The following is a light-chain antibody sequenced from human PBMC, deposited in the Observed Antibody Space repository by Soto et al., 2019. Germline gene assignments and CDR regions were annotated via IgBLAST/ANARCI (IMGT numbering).Light chain of an antibody. CDR1: QSISSY. Sequence: DIQMTQSPSSLSASVGDRVTITCRASQSISSYLNWYQQKPGKAPKLLIYAASSLQSGGPSRFRGSGSGTYFTLTISSPQPEDFATYYCQQSYSTPPTFGQGTKVEIK. CDR2: AAS. J-gene: IGKJ1*01. CDR3: QQSYSTPPT. V-gene: IGKV1-39*01.